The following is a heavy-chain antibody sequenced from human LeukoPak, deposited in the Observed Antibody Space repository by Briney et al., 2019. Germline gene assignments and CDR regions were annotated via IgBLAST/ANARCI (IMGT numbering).Heavy chain of an antibody. D-gene: IGHD4-17*01. V-gene: IGHV1-18*01. Sequence: ASVKVSCKASGYTFTTYGISWVRQAPGQGLEWMGWISVYTGNTYYAQKFQARVTMTTDTSTSTAYMELRSLRSDDTAVYYCAKDRGWQYADYDTVAVEHWGQGTLVTVSS. CDR1: GYTFTTYG. J-gene: IGHJ4*02. CDR2: ISVYTGNT. CDR3: AKDRGWQYADYDTVAVEH.